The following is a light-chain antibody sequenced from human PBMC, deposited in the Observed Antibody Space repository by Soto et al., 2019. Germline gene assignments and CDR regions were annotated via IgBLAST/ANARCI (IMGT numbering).Light chain of an antibody. V-gene: IGLV2-14*01. CDR1: SSDIGRYNY. CDR2: EVN. J-gene: IGLJ1*01. CDR3: TSCITANTRCV. Sequence: QSVLTQPASVSGSPGQSITISCTGTSSDIGRYNYVSRFQQHPGKVPKLVIFEVNYRPSGVSDRFSGSKSGNTASLTITGLQAEDEADYYCTSCITANTRCVFGSGTKVTVL.